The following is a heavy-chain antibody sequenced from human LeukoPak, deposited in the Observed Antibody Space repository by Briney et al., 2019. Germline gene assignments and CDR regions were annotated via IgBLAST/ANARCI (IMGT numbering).Heavy chain of an antibody. CDR3: ASQVGATQYFDY. D-gene: IGHD1-26*01. J-gene: IGHJ4*02. V-gene: IGHV1-69*13. Sequence: SVKVSCKASGGTFSSYAISWVRQAPGRGLEWMGGIIPIFGTANYAQKFQGRVTITADESTSTAYMELSSLRSEDTAVYYCASQVGATQYFDYWGQGTLVTVSS. CDR2: IIPIFGTA. CDR1: GGTFSSYA.